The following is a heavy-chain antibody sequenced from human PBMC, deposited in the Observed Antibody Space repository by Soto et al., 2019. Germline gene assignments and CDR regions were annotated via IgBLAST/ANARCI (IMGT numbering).Heavy chain of an antibody. J-gene: IGHJ6*02. V-gene: IGHV4-61*01. CDR2: IYYSGST. D-gene: IGHD6-6*01. CDR1: GGSVSSGSYF. CDR3: ARDYISSSNYYYYYGMDV. Sequence: QVQLQESGPGLVKPSETLSLACTVSGGSVSSGSYFWSWIRQPPGKGLEWIGYIYYSGSTNYNPSLKSRVTISVDTSKNQFSMKLSSVTAADTAVYYCARDYISSSNYYYYYGMDVWGQGTTVTVSS.